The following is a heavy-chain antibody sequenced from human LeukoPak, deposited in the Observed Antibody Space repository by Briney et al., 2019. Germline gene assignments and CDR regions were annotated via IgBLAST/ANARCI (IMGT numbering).Heavy chain of an antibody. CDR3: VRGQWVENYFDY. CDR1: GFTFDDYA. J-gene: IGHJ4*02. V-gene: IGHV3-9*01. CDR2: ISWNSGSI. D-gene: IGHD6-19*01. Sequence: GGSLRLSCAASGFTFDDYAMHWVRQAPGKGLEWVSGISWNSGSIGYADSVKGRFTISRDNAKNSLYLQMNSLRAEDTAVYYCVRGQWVENYFDYWGQGTLVTVSS.